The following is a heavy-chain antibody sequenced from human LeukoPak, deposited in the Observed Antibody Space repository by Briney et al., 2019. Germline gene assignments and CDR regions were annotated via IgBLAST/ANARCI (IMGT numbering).Heavy chain of an antibody. CDR3: ARGGRYLGWFDP. J-gene: IGHJ5*02. V-gene: IGHV3-23*01. CDR2: ITGSGGST. Sequence: GGSLRLSCAASGFTFTSYAMSWVRQAPGKGLEWVSAITGSGGSTYYADSVKGRFTISRDNAKNSLYLQMNSLRAEDTAVYYCARGGRYLGWFDPWGQGTLVTVSS. CDR1: GFTFTSYA. D-gene: IGHD3-9*01.